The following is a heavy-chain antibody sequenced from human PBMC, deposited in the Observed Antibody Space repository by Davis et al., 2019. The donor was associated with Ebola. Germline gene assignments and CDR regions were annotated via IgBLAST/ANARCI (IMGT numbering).Heavy chain of an antibody. CDR1: GGSISSGGYS. D-gene: IGHD1-26*01. J-gene: IGHJ4*02. V-gene: IGHV4-30-2*01. CDR2: IYHSGST. Sequence: SETLSLTCAVSGGSISSGGYSWSWIRQPPGKGLEWIGYIYHSGSTYYNPSLKSRVTISVDTSKNQFSLKLSSVTAADTAVYYCARGREVPYYIPFDYWGQGTLVTVSS. CDR3: ARGREVPYYIPFDY.